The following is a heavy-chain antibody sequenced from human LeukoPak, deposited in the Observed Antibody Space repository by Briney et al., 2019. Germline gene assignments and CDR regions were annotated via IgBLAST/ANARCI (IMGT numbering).Heavy chain of an antibody. J-gene: IGHJ4*02. CDR3: ATRSVVGR. V-gene: IGHV3-23*01. D-gene: IGHD1-26*01. CDR2: ISGSLDST. CDR1: GFTLRSYG. Sequence: PGGSLRLSCATSGFTLRSYGMSWVRQAPGKGLEWVSSISGSLDSTYYTDSVKGRFTISRDNSKNTLYLEMNNLKAEDTAIYYCATRSVVGRGGQGTLVIVSS.